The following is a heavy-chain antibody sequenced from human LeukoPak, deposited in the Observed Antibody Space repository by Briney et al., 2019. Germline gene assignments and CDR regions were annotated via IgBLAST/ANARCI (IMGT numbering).Heavy chain of an antibody. CDR1: GGSFSGYY. CDR2: INHSGST. V-gene: IGHV4-34*01. Sequence: SETLSLTCAVYGGSFSGYYWSWIRQPPGKGLEWIGEINHSGSTNYNPSLKSRVTISVDTSKNQFSLKLSSVTAADTAVYYCARSDRWLQFDYWGQGTLVTVSS. CDR3: ARSDRWLQFDY. J-gene: IGHJ4*02. D-gene: IGHD5-24*01.